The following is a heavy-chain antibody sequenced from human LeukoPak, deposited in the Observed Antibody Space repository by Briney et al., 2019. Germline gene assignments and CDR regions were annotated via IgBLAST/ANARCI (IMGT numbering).Heavy chain of an antibody. CDR3: ARRGYSYETYYFDY. CDR1: GGSISSYY. D-gene: IGHD5-18*01. J-gene: IGHJ4*02. CDR2: ISYTGST. V-gene: IGHV4-59*08. Sequence: SETLSLTCTVSGGSISSYYWSWIRQPPGKGLEWIGHISYTGSTNYNPSLKSRATISIDTSKNQFSLKLSSVTAADTAVYYCARRGYSYETYYFDYWGQGALVTVSS.